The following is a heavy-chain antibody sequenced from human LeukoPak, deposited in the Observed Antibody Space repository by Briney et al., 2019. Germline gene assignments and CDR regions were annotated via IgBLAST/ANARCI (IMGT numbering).Heavy chain of an antibody. D-gene: IGHD6-13*01. CDR3: ARDYDKSSSYLY. V-gene: IGHV1-46*01. J-gene: IGHJ4*02. Sequence: ASVKVSCKASGYNFISYYMHWVRQAPGQGLEWMGIINPSGGSTSYAQKFQDRVTMTRDTSTSTVYMELSSLKSEDTAVYYCARDYDKSSSYLYWGQGTLVTVSS. CDR2: INPSGGST. CDR1: GYNFISYY.